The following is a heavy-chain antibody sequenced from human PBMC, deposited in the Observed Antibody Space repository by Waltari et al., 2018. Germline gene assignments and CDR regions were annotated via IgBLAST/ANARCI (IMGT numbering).Heavy chain of an antibody. J-gene: IGHJ3*02. CDR2: IIPIFGTA. Sequence: SGAEVKKPGSSVKVSCKASGGTFSSYAISWVRQAPGQGLEWMGGIIPIFGTANYAQKFQGRVTITADESTSTAYMELSSLRSEDTAVYYCAREGLGGITGTTNDAFDIWGQGTMVTVSS. V-gene: IGHV1-69*01. CDR1: GGTFSSYA. CDR3: AREGLGGITGTTNDAFDI. D-gene: IGHD1-20*01.